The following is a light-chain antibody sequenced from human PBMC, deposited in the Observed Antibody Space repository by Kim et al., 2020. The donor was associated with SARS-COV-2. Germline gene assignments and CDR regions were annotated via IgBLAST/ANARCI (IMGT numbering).Light chain of an antibody. CDR2: WAS. J-gene: IGKJ2*03. CDR3: QQYYSTPPS. V-gene: IGKV4-1*01. CDR1: QTVLCNSNNKNY. Sequence: RATRNCKSSQTVLCNSNNKNYLAWYQQKPGQAPKLLIYWASIRECGVSDRFSGSGSETDFTLTISSLQAEDVAVYYCQQYYSTPPSFGQGTKLEI.